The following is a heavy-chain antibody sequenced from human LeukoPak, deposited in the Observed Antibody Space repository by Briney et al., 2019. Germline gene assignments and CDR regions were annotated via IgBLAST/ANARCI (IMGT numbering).Heavy chain of an antibody. J-gene: IGHJ4*02. CDR3: AKVVYYERGGFDY. Sequence: GGSLRLSCAASGFSFSSYGMHWVRQAPGKGLEWVALISYDGSNKYYADSVKGRFTISRDNSKNTLYLQMNSLRAEDAAVYFRAKVVYYERGGFDYWGQGTLVTVSS. D-gene: IGHD2-8*01. V-gene: IGHV3-30*18. CDR1: GFSFSSYG. CDR2: ISYDGSNK.